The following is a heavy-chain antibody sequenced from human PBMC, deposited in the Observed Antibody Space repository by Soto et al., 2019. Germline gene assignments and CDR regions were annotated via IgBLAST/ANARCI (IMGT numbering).Heavy chain of an antibody. D-gene: IGHD3-10*01. Sequence: QVQLQESGPGLVKPSETLSLTCTVSGGSISSTSYWSWIRQPPGMGLEWIGYIYRTGSAVYNPSLKSRVTLSVDTAKNQCSLTLTSVTAADTAVYYWARDGAAMTGSGVDSWGHGTLVTVSS. CDR1: GGSISSTSY. J-gene: IGHJ5*01. CDR2: IYRTGSA. CDR3: ARDGAAMTGSGVDS. V-gene: IGHV4-59*01.